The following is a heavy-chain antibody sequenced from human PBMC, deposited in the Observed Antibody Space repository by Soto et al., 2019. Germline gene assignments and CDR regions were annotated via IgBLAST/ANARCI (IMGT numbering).Heavy chain of an antibody. CDR1: GYTFTSYA. CDR2: INAGNGNT. J-gene: IGHJ4*02. Sequence: QVQLVQSGAEVKKPGASVKVSCKTSGYTFTSYAMHWVRQAPGQRLEWMGWINAGNGNTKYSQKFQGRVTITRDPSASTAYMELSSLRSEDTAVYYCARGVAVAGLIFDFWGQGPKVAVSS. CDR3: ARGVAVAGLIFDF. V-gene: IGHV1-3*01. D-gene: IGHD6-19*01.